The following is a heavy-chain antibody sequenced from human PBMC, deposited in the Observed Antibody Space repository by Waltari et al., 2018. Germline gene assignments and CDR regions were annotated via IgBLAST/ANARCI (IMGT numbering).Heavy chain of an antibody. CDR1: GFSVATYW. J-gene: IGHJ5*01. V-gene: IGHV3-74*01. D-gene: IGHD2-2*01. CDR2: INPRGNVI. Sequence: EVQVGESGGGVVLSRGSVRLSCAASGFSVATYWMHWVRQVPGKGLVWVARINPRGNVINYADSVKGRFTISRDIAKNTLILQMSGLRAEDTAIYYCSKDAFGPQDSWGQGTLVTVSS. CDR3: SKDAFGPQDS.